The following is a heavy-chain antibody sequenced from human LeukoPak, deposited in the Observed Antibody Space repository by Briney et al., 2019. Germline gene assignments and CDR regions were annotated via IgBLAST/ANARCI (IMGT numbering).Heavy chain of an antibody. J-gene: IGHJ4*02. D-gene: IGHD3-10*01. CDR3: GRNLGSGSDH. CDR2: THYRGDI. Sequence: SETLSLTCSVPGASVSSDYWNWIRQSPGRGLEWIGYTHYRGDINYNPSLKSRLTMSVDASSNQVSLKLSSVTAADAAVYYCGRNLGSGSDHWGQGTLVTVSS. V-gene: IGHV4-59*02. CDR1: GASVSSDY.